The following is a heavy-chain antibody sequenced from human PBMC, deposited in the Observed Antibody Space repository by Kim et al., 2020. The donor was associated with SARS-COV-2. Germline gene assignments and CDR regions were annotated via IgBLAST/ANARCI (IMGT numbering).Heavy chain of an antibody. D-gene: IGHD3-9*01. CDR2: ISDNGSEK. CDR1: GLTFSSYA. Sequence: GGSLRLSCVASGLTFSSYAMTWVRHAPGRGLEWVSLISDNGSEKYYADSVKGRFTVSRDNSKNTLFLQMDSLRAEDTAIYYCAKGGLTAVRRARFDYWGPGTPVTLSP. CDR3: AKGGLTAVRRARFDY. J-gene: IGHJ4*02. V-gene: IGHV3-23*01.